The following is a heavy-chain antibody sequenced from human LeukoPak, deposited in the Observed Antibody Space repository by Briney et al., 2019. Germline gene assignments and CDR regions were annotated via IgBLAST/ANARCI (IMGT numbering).Heavy chain of an antibody. D-gene: IGHD3-16*02. CDR1: GGSISSYY. V-gene: IGHV4-59*01. Sequence: SETLSLTCAVSGGSISSYYWSWIRQPPGKGLEWIGYIYYSGSANYNPSLKSRVTISVDTSKNQFSLKLSSVTAADTAVYYCARGAPRDYIWGSYRYDWFDPWGQGTLVTVSS. J-gene: IGHJ5*02. CDR2: IYYSGSA. CDR3: ARGAPRDYIWGSYRYDWFDP.